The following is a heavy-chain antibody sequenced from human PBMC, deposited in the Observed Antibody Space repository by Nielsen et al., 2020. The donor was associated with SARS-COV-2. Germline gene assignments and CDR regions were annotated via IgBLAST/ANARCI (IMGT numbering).Heavy chain of an antibody. CDR1: GFTFDDYA. D-gene: IGHD7-27*01. J-gene: IGHJ3*02. CDR3: ARDLAETGDAFDI. Sequence: SLKISCAASGFTFDDYAMHWVRQAPGKGLEWVSGISWNSGSIGYADSVKGRFTISRDNAKNSLYLQMNSLRAEDTAVYYCARDLAETGDAFDIWGQGTMVTVSS. CDR2: ISWNSGSI. V-gene: IGHV3-9*01.